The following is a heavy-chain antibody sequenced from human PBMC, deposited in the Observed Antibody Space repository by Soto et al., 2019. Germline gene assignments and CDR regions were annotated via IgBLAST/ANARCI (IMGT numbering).Heavy chain of an antibody. CDR1: GYTFTNYP. J-gene: IGHJ4*02. Sequence: QVQLVQSGAEVKKPGASVKVSCKASGYTFTNYPMHWVRQAPGQRLEWMGWINTANGNTNYSQKFQGRVTITRDTSASTAYMELSSLRSEDTAVYYCAAVGTTKFDDWGQGTLVTVSS. CDR3: AAVGTTKFDD. CDR2: INTANGNT. D-gene: IGHD1-26*01. V-gene: IGHV1-3*04.